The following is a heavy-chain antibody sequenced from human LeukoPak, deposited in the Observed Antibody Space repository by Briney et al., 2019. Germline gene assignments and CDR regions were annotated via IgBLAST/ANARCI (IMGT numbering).Heavy chain of an antibody. Sequence: SETLSLTCAVYGGSFNGYYWSWIRQPAGKGLEWIGRFYRSGSTNYNPSLKSRVTMSVDTSKNQFSLMLTSVTAADTAVYYCASSSFGGSSIIDYWGQGTLVTVSS. D-gene: IGHD6-6*01. CDR2: FYRSGST. CDR1: GGSFNGYY. J-gene: IGHJ4*02. V-gene: IGHV4-59*10. CDR3: ASSSFGGSSIIDY.